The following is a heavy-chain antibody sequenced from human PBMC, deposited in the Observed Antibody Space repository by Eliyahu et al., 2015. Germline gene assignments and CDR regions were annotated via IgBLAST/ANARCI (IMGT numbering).Heavy chain of an antibody. CDR3: ARGGRTQVHY. J-gene: IGHJ4*02. Sequence: QVQLLQSGAEVKKPGASVKVSCKTSGYMFSSYGITWVRQAPGQGLEWMGWISPFNHKSNYAQNLQDRITMTTDTSTXTAYMELRNLISDDTAVYYCARGGRTQVHYWGQGTLVTVSS. CDR1: GYMFSSYG. D-gene: IGHD2-15*01. V-gene: IGHV1-18*01. CDR2: ISPFNHKS.